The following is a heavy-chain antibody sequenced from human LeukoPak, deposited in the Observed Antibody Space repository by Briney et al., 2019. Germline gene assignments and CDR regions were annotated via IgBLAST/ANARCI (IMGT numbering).Heavy chain of an antibody. CDR1: GYTFTSYD. J-gene: IGHJ5*02. CDR2: MNPNSGNT. D-gene: IGHD2-2*02. Sequence: GASVKVSCRASGYTFTSYDINWVRQAPGQGLEWMGWMNPNSGNTGYAQKFQGRVTITRNTSISTAYMELSSLRSEDTAVYYCARDQRYCTGTTCYTRFDPWGQGTLVTVSS. V-gene: IGHV1-8*03. CDR3: ARDQRYCTGTTCYTRFDP.